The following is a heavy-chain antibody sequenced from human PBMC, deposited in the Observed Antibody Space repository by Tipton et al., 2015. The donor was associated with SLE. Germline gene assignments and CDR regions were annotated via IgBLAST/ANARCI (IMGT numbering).Heavy chain of an antibody. V-gene: IGHV4-34*01. CDR1: RGSFSGYH. J-gene: IGHJ3*01. D-gene: IGHD3-10*01. Sequence: TLSLTCAMYRGSFSGYHWSWIRQTPGKGLEWIGEINYSGSTNYNPSLKSRATISIDPSRNQLSLKLSSATAADTAVYFCARGVAHYFDSGSFDVWGQGTLVTVSS. CDR2: INYSGST. CDR3: ARGVAHYFDSGSFDV.